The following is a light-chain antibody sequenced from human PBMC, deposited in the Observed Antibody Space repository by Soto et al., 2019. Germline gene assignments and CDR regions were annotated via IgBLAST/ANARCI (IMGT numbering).Light chain of an antibody. Sequence: EIVLTQSPATLYLSAGERVTISCRASQSVDTMVAWYQQQVGRTPRLLIYETSNRATGVPARFSCSGSGTDFTLTISRLEPEDFAIYFCQVRTDWPPFKYTFGQGTKLEVK. CDR1: QSVDTM. J-gene: IGKJ2*01. CDR2: ETS. CDR3: QVRTDWPPFKYT. V-gene: IGKV3-11*01.